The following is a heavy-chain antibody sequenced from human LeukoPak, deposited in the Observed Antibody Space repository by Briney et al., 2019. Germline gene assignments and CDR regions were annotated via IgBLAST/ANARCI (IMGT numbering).Heavy chain of an antibody. Sequence: ASVKVSCKTSDDTFASYGFNWVRQAPGQGLGWMGRIFPIFATANYAQKFQGRVTITADESTSTAYMELSSLRSEDTAVYYCARESGSYEAYFDYWGQGTLVTVSS. CDR2: IFPIFATA. D-gene: IGHD1-26*01. V-gene: IGHV1-69*13. J-gene: IGHJ4*02. CDR1: DDTFASYG. CDR3: ARESGSYEAYFDY.